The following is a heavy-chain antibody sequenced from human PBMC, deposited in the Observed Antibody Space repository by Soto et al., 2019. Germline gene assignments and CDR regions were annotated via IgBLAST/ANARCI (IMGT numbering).Heavy chain of an antibody. D-gene: IGHD2-15*01. Sequence: SETLSLTCTVSGGSISSGDYYWSWIRQPPGKGLEWIGYIYYSGSTYYNPSLKSRVTLSVDTSKNQFSLKLTSVTASDTALYYCAKQRVIPGTPXNWFDPWGQGTLVT. CDR2: IYYSGST. CDR3: AKQRVIPGTPXNWFDP. V-gene: IGHV4-30-4*01. CDR1: GGSISSGDYY. J-gene: IGHJ5*02.